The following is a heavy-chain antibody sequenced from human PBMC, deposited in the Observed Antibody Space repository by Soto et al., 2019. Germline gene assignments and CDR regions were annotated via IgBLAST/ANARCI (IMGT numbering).Heavy chain of an antibody. V-gene: IGHV4-59*01. CDR2: RYYSGST. CDR1: GSSIVDYD. D-gene: IGHD7-27*01. J-gene: IGHJ4*02. CDR3: ARRYTWGIDY. Sequence: WGTLCLTCAVSGSSIVDYDWSWIRQPPGKGLEWIGYRYYSGSTNYNPALKSRVAISLDTSKNQFSLNLSSVTAADTAVYFCARRYTWGIDYWGQGTLVTVSS.